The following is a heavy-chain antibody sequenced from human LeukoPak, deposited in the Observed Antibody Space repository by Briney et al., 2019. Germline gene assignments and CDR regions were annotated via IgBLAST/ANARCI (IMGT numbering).Heavy chain of an antibody. D-gene: IGHD6-25*01. CDR2: IYHSGST. CDR1: GYSISSGYY. CDR3: ARDQLGVAAIDY. Sequence: SETLSLTCTVSGYSISSGYYWGWIRQPPGKGLEWIGSIYHSGSTYYNPSLKSRATISVDTSKNQFSLKLSSVTAADTAVYYCARDQLGVAAIDYWGQGTLVTVSS. V-gene: IGHV4-38-2*02. J-gene: IGHJ4*02.